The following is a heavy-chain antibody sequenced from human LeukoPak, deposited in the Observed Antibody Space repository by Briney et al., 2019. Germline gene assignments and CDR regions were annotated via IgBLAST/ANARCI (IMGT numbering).Heavy chain of an antibody. CDR3: AKGGVYSLTYYMDV. CDR2: IWYDGSNK. D-gene: IGHD5-18*01. V-gene: IGHV3-33*06. J-gene: IGHJ6*03. CDR1: GFTFSSYG. Sequence: PGGSLRLSCAASGFTFSSYGMHWVRQAPGKGLEWVAVIWYDGSNKYYADSVKGRFTISRDNSKNTLYLQMNSLRAEDTAVYYCAKGGVYSLTYYMDVWGKGTTVTVSS.